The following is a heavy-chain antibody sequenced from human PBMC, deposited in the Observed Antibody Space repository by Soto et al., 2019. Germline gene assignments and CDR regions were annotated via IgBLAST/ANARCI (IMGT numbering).Heavy chain of an antibody. V-gene: IGHV2-5*02. CDR1: GFSLNTRDVG. CDR2: VYWDDDK. J-gene: IGHJ4*02. D-gene: IGHD3-16*01. CDR3: AHCRGGVASF. Sequence: QITLNESGPALVKPTQTLTLTCTFSGFSLNTRDVGVGWIRQPPGKALEWLGVVYWDDDKTYSPSLKSRLTITKDTPKNQVVLRMTKMDPVDKATYYCAHCRGGVASFWGQGTLVTVSS.